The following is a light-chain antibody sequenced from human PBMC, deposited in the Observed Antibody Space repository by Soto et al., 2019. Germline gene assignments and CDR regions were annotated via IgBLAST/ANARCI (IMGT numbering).Light chain of an antibody. V-gene: IGKV1-5*01. CDR1: QTIKSY. Sequence: DIQMTQSPSSLSASGGDRVTITCRASQTIKSYLNWYQVKLGKAPKLLIYTASSLQSGVPSRFSGSGSAAEFTLTISSLQPDDFATYYCQHYNSYSEAFGQGTKVDIK. CDR2: TAS. J-gene: IGKJ1*01. CDR3: QHYNSYSEA.